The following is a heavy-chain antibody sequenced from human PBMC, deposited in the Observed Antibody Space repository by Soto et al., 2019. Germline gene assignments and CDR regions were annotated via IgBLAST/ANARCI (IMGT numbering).Heavy chain of an antibody. V-gene: IGHV3-23*01. Sequence: LRLSCAASGFTFSSYAMSWVRQAPGKGLEWVSAISGSGGSTYYADSVKGRFTISRDNSKNTLYPQMNSLRAEDTAVYYCASNRGRYSGSYSGSYWGQGTLVTVSS. CDR3: ASNRGRYSGSYSGSY. CDR2: ISGSGGST. J-gene: IGHJ4*02. CDR1: GFTFSSYA. D-gene: IGHD1-26*01.